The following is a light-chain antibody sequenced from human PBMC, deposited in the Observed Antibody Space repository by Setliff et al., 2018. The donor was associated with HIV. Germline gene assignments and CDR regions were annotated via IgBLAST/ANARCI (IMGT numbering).Light chain of an antibody. CDR1: TSNIGASYD. V-gene: IGLV1-40*01. CDR2: GNN. Sequence: SALTQPPSVSGVPGQRVTVSCTGSTSNIGASYDVHWYQQVPGKAPKLLIYGNNNRPSGVPDRFSGSKSGTSASLAIAGLQTEDEADYYCQSYDSSLSGHVVFGGGTKVTVL. J-gene: IGLJ2*01. CDR3: QSYDSSLSGHVV.